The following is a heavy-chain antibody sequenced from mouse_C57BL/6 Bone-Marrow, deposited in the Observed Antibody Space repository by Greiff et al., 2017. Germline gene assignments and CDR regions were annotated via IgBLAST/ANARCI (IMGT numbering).Heavy chain of an antibody. CDR1: GYTFTSYW. J-gene: IGHJ4*01. V-gene: IGHV1-69*01. CDR3: ARGLLRRAMDY. D-gene: IGHD2-3*01. CDR2: IDPSDSYT. Sequence: QVQLQQPGAELVMPGASVKLSCKASGYTFTSYWMHWVKQRPGQGLEWIGEIDPSDSYTNYNQKFKGKSTLTVDKSSSTAYMQLSSLTSDDSAVYYCARGLLRRAMDYWGQGTSVTVSS.